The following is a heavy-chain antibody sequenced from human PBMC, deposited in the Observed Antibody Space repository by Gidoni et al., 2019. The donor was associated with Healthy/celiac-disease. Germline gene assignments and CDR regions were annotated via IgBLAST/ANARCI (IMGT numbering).Heavy chain of an antibody. V-gene: IGHV3-21*01. CDR3: ARPMTTVSYDAFDI. J-gene: IGHJ3*02. CDR1: GFTFSSYS. Sequence: EVQLVESGGGLVKPGGSLRLSCAASGFTFSSYSMNWVRQAPGKGLEWVSSISSSSSYIYYADSVKGRFTISRDNAKNSLYLQMNSLRAEDTAVYYCARPMTTVSYDAFDIWGQGTMVTVSS. D-gene: IGHD4-17*01. CDR2: ISSSSSYI.